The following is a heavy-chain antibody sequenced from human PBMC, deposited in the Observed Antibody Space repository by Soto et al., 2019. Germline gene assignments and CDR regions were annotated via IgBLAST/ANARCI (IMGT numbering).Heavy chain of an antibody. J-gene: IGHJ4*02. V-gene: IGHV3-21*01. D-gene: IGHD3-16*01. CDR1: GFTFSSYS. CDR3: ARDHGGANDY. CDR2: ISSSSSYI. Sequence: GGSLRLSCAASGFTFSSYSMNWVRQAPGKGLEWVSSISSSSSYIYYADSVKGRFTISRDNAKNSLYVQMNSLRVEDTAVYYCARDHGGANDYWGQGTLVTVSS.